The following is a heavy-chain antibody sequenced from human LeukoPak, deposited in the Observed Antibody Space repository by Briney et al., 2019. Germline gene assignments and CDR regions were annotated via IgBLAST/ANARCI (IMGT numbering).Heavy chain of an antibody. J-gene: IGHJ5*02. Sequence: GGSPRLSCAASGFTFSNHWMSWVRQAPGKGLEWVANIKQDGSETYYVDSVKGRFTISRDNAMKSLFLQMNSLRAEDTAVYYCASTTMSPLVWFDPWGQGTLVTVSS. CDR2: IKQDGSET. D-gene: IGHD3-10*02. CDR3: ASTTMSPLVWFDP. V-gene: IGHV3-7*03. CDR1: GFTFSNHW.